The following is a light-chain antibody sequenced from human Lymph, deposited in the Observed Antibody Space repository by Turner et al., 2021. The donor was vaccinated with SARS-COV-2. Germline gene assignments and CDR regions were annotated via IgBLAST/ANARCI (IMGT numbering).Light chain of an antibody. J-gene: IGKJ4*02. CDR3: QQWNSYPLS. CDR1: SSITY. CDR2: ATS. Sequence: QSPAVLSASPGEKVTMTCRASSSITYIHWYQQKPGSSPKPWIYATSNLASGVPTRFSGSGSGTSYSLTISRVEAEDAATYYCQQWNSYPLSFGAGTKLELK. V-gene: IGKV1-9*01.